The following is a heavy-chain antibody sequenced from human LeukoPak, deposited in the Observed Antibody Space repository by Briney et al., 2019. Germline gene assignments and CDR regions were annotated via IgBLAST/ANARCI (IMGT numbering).Heavy chain of an antibody. D-gene: IGHD3-3*01. V-gene: IGHV3-23*01. Sequence: TGGSLRLSCAASGFTFSSYAMSWVRQAPGKGLEWVSAISGSGGSTYYADSVKGRFTISRDNSKNTLYLQMNSLRAEDTAVYYCAKDCGTYYDFWSGYYTRYYGMDVWGQGTTVTVSS. CDR3: AKDCGTYYDFWSGYYTRYYGMDV. CDR2: ISGSGGST. CDR1: GFTFSSYA. J-gene: IGHJ6*02.